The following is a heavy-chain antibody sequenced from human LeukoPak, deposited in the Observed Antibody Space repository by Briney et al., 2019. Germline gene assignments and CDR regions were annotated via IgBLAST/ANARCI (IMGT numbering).Heavy chain of an antibody. Sequence: SVMVSCKASGGTFSSYAISWVRQAPGQGLEWMGGIIPIFGTANYAQKFQGRVTITADESTSTAYMELSSLRSEDTAVYYCARALSGPGTGTNWGQGTLVTVSS. D-gene: IGHD1-1*01. CDR2: IIPIFGTA. J-gene: IGHJ4*02. CDR1: GGTFSSYA. CDR3: ARALSGPGTGTN. V-gene: IGHV1-69*13.